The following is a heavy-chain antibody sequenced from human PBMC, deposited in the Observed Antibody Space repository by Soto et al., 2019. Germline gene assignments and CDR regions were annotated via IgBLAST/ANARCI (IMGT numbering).Heavy chain of an antibody. CDR1: GGTVSSYT. J-gene: IGHJ6*02. CDR2: IIPILGIA. D-gene: IGHD3-10*01. V-gene: IGHV1-69*02. CDR3: ARALWFGEAYYYYGMDV. Sequence: QVQLVQSGAEVKKPGSSVKVSCKASGGTVSSYTISWVRQAPGQGLEWMGRIIPILGIANYAQKFQGRVTITADKSTSTAYMELSSLRSEDTAVYYCARALWFGEAYYYYGMDVWGQGTTVTVSS.